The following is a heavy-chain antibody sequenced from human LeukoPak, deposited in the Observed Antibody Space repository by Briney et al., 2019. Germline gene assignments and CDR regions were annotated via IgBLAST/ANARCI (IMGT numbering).Heavy chain of an antibody. CDR3: ARVVGTTLRFDC. D-gene: IGHD1-26*01. Sequence: ASVKVSCKASGYPLTGYYMHWVRQAPGQGLEWMGRINPNSGGANYVQKFQGRVSMTRDTSISTAYMELSRLRSDDTAVYYCARVVGTTLRFDCWGQGTLVTVSS. J-gene: IGHJ4*02. CDR1: GYPLTGYY. CDR2: INPNSGGA. V-gene: IGHV1-2*06.